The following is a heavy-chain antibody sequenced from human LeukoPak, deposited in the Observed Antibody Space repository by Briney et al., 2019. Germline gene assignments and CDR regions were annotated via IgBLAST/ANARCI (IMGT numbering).Heavy chain of an antibody. J-gene: IGHJ6*03. CDR1: GYTFTSYA. D-gene: IGHD5-18*01. CDR2: INANTGNP. Sequence: WASVKVSCKASGYTFTSYAMNWARQAPGQGLEWMGWINANTGNPTYAQGFTGRFVFSLDTSVSTAYLQISSLKAEDTAVYYCARETGTAMYSYYYMDVWGKRDHGHRLL. CDR3: ARETGTAMYSYYYMDV. V-gene: IGHV7-4-1*02.